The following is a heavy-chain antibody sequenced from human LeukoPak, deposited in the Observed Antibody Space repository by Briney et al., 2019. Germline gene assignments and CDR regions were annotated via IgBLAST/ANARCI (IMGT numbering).Heavy chain of an antibody. D-gene: IGHD5-18*01. CDR2: ISPNSGGT. J-gene: IGHJ5*02. CDR1: GYTFTGYY. CDR3: AREGAVDTAMVDNWFDP. V-gene: IGHV1-2*02. Sequence: ASVKVSCKASGYTFTGYYMHWVRQAPGQGLEWMGWISPNSGGTNYAQKFQGRVTMTRDTSISTAYMELSRLRSDDTAVYYCAREGAVDTAMVDNWFDPWGQGTLVTVSS.